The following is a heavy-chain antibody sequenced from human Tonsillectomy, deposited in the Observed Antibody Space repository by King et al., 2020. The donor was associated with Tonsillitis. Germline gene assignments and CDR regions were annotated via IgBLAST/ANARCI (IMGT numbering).Heavy chain of an antibody. CDR1: GDIVSSNSAA. J-gene: IGHJ5*02. CDR2: TYYRSAWFN. D-gene: IGHD3-3*02. Sequence: VQLQQSGPGLVKPSQTLSLTCAISGDIVSSNSAAWNWIRQSPSRGLEWLGRTYYRSAWFNDYAESVRSRITIKPDTSKNQFSLQLNSVTPEDTAIYYCTGAWAFAAWGQGTLVTVSS. V-gene: IGHV6-1*01. CDR3: TGAWAFAA.